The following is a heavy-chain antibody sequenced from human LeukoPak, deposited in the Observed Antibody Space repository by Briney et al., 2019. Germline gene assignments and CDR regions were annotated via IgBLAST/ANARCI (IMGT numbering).Heavy chain of an antibody. V-gene: IGHV1-69*04. CDR2: IIPILGIA. CDR3: ARVVNGDRGDAFDI. J-gene: IGHJ3*02. Sequence: SVKVSCKASGYTFTSYGISWVRQAPGQGLEWMGRIIPILGIANYAQKFQGRVTITADKSTSTAYMELSSLRSEDTAVYYCARVVNGDRGDAFDIWGQGTMVTVSS. CDR1: GYTFTSYG. D-gene: IGHD2-8*01.